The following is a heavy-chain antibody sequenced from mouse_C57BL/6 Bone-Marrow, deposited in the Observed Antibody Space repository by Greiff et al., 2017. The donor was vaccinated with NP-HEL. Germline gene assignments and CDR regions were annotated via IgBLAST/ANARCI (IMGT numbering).Heavy chain of an antibody. CDR1: GFTFSDYG. Sequence: EVQLMESGGGLVKPGGSLKLSCAASGFTFSDYGMHWVRQAPEQGLEWVAYISSGSSTIYYADTVKGRFTITRDNAKNTLFLQMTSLRSEDTAMYYCAKDYYGSSYYAMDYWGQGTSVTVSA. D-gene: IGHD1-1*01. CDR3: AKDYYGSSYYAMDY. V-gene: IGHV5-17*01. CDR2: ISSGSSTI. J-gene: IGHJ4*01.